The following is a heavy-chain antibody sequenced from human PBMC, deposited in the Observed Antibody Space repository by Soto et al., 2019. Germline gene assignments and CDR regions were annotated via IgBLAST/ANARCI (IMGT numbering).Heavy chain of an antibody. V-gene: IGHV4-39*01. J-gene: IGHJ4*02. CDR3: ASHIWFGDFDY. CDR1: GGSISSSSYY. Sequence: QLQLQESGPGLVKPSETLSLTCTVSGGSISSSSYYWGWIRQPPGKGLEWIGSIYYSGSTYYNPSLKSRVTISVDTSKNQFSLKLSSVTAADTAVYYCASHIWFGDFDYWGQGTLVTVSS. CDR2: IYYSGST. D-gene: IGHD3-10*01.